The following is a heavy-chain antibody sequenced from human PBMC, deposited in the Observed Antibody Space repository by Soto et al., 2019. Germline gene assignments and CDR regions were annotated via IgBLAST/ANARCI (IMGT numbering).Heavy chain of an antibody. J-gene: IGHJ5*01. V-gene: IGHV3-74*03. D-gene: IGHD2-21*01. Sequence: EVQLVESGGGLVQPGESLRLSCAASGLTFRSYWMHWVRQAPGKGLVWVSRINTDGSVAMYVDSVKGRFTISRDNAKNSWYRHMNSLRADATGVYSFVRDMQLWRLDSRGHGTLVTVAS. CDR2: INTDGSVA. CDR1: GLTFRSYW. CDR3: VRDMQLWRLDS.